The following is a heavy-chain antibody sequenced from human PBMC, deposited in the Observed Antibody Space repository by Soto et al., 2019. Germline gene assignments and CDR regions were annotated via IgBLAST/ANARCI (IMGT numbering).Heavy chain of an antibody. Sequence: SVKVSCKASGGTFSSYAISWVRQAPGQGLEWMGGIIPIFGTANYAQKFQGRVTITADESTSTAYMELSSLRSEDTAVYYCARGVVGAAYYFDYWGQGTLVTVSS. CDR3: ARGVVGAAYYFDY. V-gene: IGHV1-69*13. J-gene: IGHJ4*02. D-gene: IGHD2-15*01. CDR1: GGTFSSYA. CDR2: IIPIFGTA.